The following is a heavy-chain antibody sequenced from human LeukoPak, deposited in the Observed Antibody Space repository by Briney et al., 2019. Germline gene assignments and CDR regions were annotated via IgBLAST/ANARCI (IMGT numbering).Heavy chain of an antibody. D-gene: IGHD2-2*01. CDR3: ARESGDILVVPYY. Sequence: GASVKVSCKASGGTFSSFAISWVRQAPGQGLEWMGRINPVLGTANYAQKFQDRVTVSADKSTNTAYMELSSLRSEDTAVYYCARESGDILVVPYYWGQGTLVTVSS. J-gene: IGHJ4*02. V-gene: IGHV1-69*04. CDR1: GGTFSSFA. CDR2: INPVLGTA.